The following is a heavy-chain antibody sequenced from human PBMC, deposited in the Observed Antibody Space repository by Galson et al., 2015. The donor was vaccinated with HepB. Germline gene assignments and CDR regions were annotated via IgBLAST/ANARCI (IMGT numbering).Heavy chain of an antibody. V-gene: IGHV5-51*01. D-gene: IGHD3-22*01. CDR1: GYSFTSYW. Sequence: QSGAEVKKPGESLKISCKGSGYSFTSYWIGWVRQMPGKGLEWMGIIYPGDSDTRYSPSFQGQVTLSADKSISTAYLQWSRLKASDTARYYCASYYYDSSGYSYDAFDIWGQGTMVTVSS. CDR2: IYPGDSDT. CDR3: ASYYYDSSGYSYDAFDI. J-gene: IGHJ3*02.